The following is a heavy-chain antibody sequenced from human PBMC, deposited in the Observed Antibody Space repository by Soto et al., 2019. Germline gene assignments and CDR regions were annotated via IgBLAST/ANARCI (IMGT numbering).Heavy chain of an antibody. CDR3: ARGSWDDVSGHYYMDV. J-gene: IGHJ6*03. V-gene: IGHV6-1*01. CDR2: TYYKSKWYY. Sequence: QVQLQQSSPGLAKHSQALSLTCDISGDSVSSNSAGWNWIRQTPSRGLEWLGRTYYKSKWYYTYAASVKSRITVSPDTSKNQFSLQLTSVTPEDTAVYYCARGSWDDVSGHYYMDVWDKGTTVTVSS. D-gene: IGHD1-1*01. CDR1: GDSVSSNSAG.